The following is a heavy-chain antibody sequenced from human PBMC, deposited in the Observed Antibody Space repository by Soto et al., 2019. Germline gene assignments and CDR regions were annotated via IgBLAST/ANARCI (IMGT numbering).Heavy chain of an antibody. J-gene: IGHJ1*01. Sequence: GGSLRLSCAASGFTFSSYAMHWVRQAPGKGLEWVAVISYDGSNKYYADSVKGRFTISRDNSKNTLYLQMNSLRAEDTAVYYCARDSFPYIAAAGTIQHWGQGTLVTVSS. CDR1: GFTFSSYA. CDR3: ARDSFPYIAAAGTIQH. CDR2: ISYDGSNK. V-gene: IGHV3-30-3*01. D-gene: IGHD6-13*01.